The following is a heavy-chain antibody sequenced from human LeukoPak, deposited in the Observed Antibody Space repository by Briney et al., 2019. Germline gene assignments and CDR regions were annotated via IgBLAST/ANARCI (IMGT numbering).Heavy chain of an antibody. J-gene: IGHJ5*02. CDR1: GGSISSYY. D-gene: IGHD6-19*01. CDR2: IYYSGST. V-gene: IGHV4-59*01. Sequence: SETLSLTCTVSGGSISSYYWSWIRQPPGKGLDWIGYIYYSGSTNYNPSLKSRVTISVDTSKNQFSLKLSSVTAADTAVYYCARTAVAVLGGFDPWGQGTLVTVSS. CDR3: ARTAVAVLGGFDP.